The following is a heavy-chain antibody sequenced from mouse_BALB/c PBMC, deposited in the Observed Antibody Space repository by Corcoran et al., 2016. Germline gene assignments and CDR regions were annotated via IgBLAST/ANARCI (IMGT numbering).Heavy chain of an antibody. CDR1: GGTFTNYG. D-gene: IGHD2-3*01. CDR3: ARRGYCETAWFAY. CDR2: INNYTGEP. Sequence: QIQLVQSGPELKKPGETVKISCKASGGTFTNYGLNWVKHAPGKGLKWKGWINNYTGEPTYADDFKGRFAFALETTASTAYLQINNLKNEDTATHFCARRGYCETAWFAYLGQGTLVTVS. J-gene: IGHJ3*01. V-gene: IGHV9-3-1*01.